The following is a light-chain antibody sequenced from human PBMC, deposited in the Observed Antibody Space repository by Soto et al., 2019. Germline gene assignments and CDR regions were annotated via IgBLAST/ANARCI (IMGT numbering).Light chain of an antibody. Sequence: DIQMTQSPSSLSASVGDRVTITCRASQSISRNLNWYQHKPGKAPKLLIYAASSLQNGVPSRFSGGGSGTEFTLSISSLQPVDFGTYYCQQSYTTASITFGQGTRLEIK. CDR1: QSISRN. V-gene: IGKV1-39*01. CDR2: AAS. CDR3: QQSYTTASIT. J-gene: IGKJ5*01.